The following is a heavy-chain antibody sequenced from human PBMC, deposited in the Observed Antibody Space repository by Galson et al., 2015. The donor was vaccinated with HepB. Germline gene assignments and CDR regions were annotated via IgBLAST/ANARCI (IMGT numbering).Heavy chain of an antibody. V-gene: IGHV4-59*01. J-gene: IGHJ4*02. CDR3: ARGTPGTGSPNY. CDR2: IFYSGNT. CDR1: GGSISTYY. D-gene: IGHD1-1*01. Sequence: LSLTCTVSGGSISTYYWSWIRQPPGKGLEWIGFIFYSGNTKYTPSFQSRVTISVDTSKNQFSLRLNSVTAAATAVYYCARGTPGTGSPNYWGRGTLFTVSS.